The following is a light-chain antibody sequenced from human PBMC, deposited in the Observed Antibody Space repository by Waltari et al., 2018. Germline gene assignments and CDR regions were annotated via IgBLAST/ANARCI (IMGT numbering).Light chain of an antibody. Sequence: DIQMTQSPSTLSASVAERVTISCPASRTVGTWLAWYQQSPGKAPTLLIYMASSLDSGVPSRFSGRAAGTDFTLTISSLQPGDFATYSCQQYSSLSTCGQGTEV. CDR1: RTVGTW. CDR3: QQYSSLST. CDR2: MAS. V-gene: IGKV1-5*03. J-gene: IGKJ2*01.